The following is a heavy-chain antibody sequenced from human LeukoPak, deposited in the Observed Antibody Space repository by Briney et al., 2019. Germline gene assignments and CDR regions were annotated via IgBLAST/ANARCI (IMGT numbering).Heavy chain of an antibody. J-gene: IGHJ5*02. V-gene: IGHV3-23*01. Sequence: GGSLRLSCAASGFTFRSYAMSWVRQAPGEGLEWVSGISGSGGSTYYADSVKGRFTISRDNSKNTLYLQMNSLRAEDTAAYYCAKPPESGYYYFNWFDPWGQGTLVTVSS. CDR2: ISGSGGST. CDR1: GFTFRSYA. CDR3: AKPPESGYYYFNWFDP. D-gene: IGHD3-22*01.